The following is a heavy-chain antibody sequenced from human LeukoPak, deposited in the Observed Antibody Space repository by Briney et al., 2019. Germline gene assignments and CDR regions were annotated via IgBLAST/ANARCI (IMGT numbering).Heavy chain of an antibody. J-gene: IGHJ5*02. Sequence: GESLKISCKGSGYSFTSYWIGWVRQMPGKGLEWMGIIYPGDSDTRYSPSFEGQVTISADNSITTVYLQWSSLEASDTAMYYCARRAGTGWFDPWGQGTLVTVSS. V-gene: IGHV5-51*01. CDR1: GYSFTSYW. D-gene: IGHD6-19*01. CDR2: IYPGDSDT. CDR3: ARRAGTGWFDP.